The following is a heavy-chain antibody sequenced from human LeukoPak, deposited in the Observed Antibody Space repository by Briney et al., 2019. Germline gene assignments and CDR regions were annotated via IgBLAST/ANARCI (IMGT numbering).Heavy chain of an antibody. CDR3: ASGSSSWRFSYFDY. CDR2: IYYSGST. Sequence: PSETLSLTCTVSGGSISSYYWSWIRQPPGKGLEWIGYIYYSGSTNYSPSLKSRVTISVDTSKNQFSLKLSSVTAADTAVYYCASGSSSWRFSYFDYWGQGSLVTVSS. D-gene: IGHD6-13*01. CDR1: GGSISSYY. V-gene: IGHV4-59*01. J-gene: IGHJ4*02.